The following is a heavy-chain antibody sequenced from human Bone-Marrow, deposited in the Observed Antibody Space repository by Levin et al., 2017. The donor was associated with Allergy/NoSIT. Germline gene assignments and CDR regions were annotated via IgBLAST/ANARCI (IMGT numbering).Heavy chain of an antibody. D-gene: IGHD6-6*01. CDR1: GYTFTVYY. V-gene: IGHV1-2*02. CDR2: IDPRNGAT. Sequence: ASVKVSCKASGYTFTVYYMHWVRQAPGQGLEWMGWIDPRNGATNYAQKFQGRVTLTTDTSTGYMEMKGLTSDDTAVYYCVRLLKTHSGSSWGQGTLVTVSS. CDR3: VRLLKTHSGSS. J-gene: IGHJ4*02.